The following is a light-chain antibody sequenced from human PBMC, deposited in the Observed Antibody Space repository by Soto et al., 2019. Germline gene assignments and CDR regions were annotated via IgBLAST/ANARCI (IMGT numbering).Light chain of an antibody. V-gene: IGLV2-14*01. CDR2: DVS. CDR3: SSYTSSSTV. J-gene: IGLJ1*01. CDR1: SSDVGGYNY. Sequence: QSALTQPASVSGSPGQSITISCTGTSSDVGGYNYVSWYQQHPGKAPKLMIYDVSNRPSGVSNRFSGSKSGNTASLTISGLQAEDEADYSCSSYTSSSTVFGTVTKLTVL.